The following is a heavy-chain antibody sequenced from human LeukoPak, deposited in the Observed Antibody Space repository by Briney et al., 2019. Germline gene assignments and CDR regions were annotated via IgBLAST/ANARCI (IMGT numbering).Heavy chain of an antibody. CDR1: GGSISSYY. CDR2: ISYSGST. Sequence: SETLSLTCTVSGGSISSYYWSWIRQPPGKGLEWIEYISYSGSTNYNPSLKSRVTISVDTSKKQVSLKLSSVNAADSAVYYCARRTDGDLPLDYWGQGTLVTVSS. J-gene: IGHJ4*02. D-gene: IGHD4-17*01. V-gene: IGHV4-59*08. CDR3: ARRTDGDLPLDY.